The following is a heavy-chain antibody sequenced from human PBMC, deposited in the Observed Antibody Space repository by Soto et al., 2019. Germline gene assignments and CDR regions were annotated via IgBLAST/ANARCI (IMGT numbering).Heavy chain of an antibody. J-gene: IGHJ3*02. Sequence: SETLSLTCTVSGGSISSYYWSWIRQPPGKGLEWIGYIYYSGSTNYNPSLKSRVTISVDTSKNQFSLKLSSVTAADTAVYYCARGGFHGGYYDSSGYQTGGAFDIWGQGTMVTVSS. CDR1: GGSISSYY. CDR3: ARGGFHGGYYDSSGYQTGGAFDI. V-gene: IGHV4-59*01. D-gene: IGHD3-22*01. CDR2: IYYSGST.